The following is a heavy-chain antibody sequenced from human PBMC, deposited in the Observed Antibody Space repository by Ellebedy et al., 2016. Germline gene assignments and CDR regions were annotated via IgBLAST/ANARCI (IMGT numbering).Heavy chain of an antibody. CDR3: ASNLYSSGWYSAMGY. Sequence: ASVQVSCKASGYTFTSYYMHWVRQAPGQGLEWMGIINPSGGSTSYAQKLQGRVTMTRDTSTSTVYMELSSLRSEGTAVYYCASNLYSSGWYSAMGYWGQGTLVTVSS. V-gene: IGHV1-46*04. J-gene: IGHJ4*02. D-gene: IGHD6-19*01. CDR2: INPSGGST. CDR1: GYTFTSYY.